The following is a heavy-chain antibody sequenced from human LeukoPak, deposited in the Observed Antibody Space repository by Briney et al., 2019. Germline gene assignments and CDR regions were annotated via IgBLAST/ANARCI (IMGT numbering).Heavy chain of an antibody. Sequence: GGSLRLSCAASGFTFSSYEMNWVRQAPGKGLEWVSYISSSGSTIYYADSVKGRFTISRDNAKNTVYLQMNSLRAEDTAVYYCAREIFNGFDIWGQGTMVTVSS. CDR3: AREIFNGFDI. CDR2: ISSSGSTI. CDR1: GFTFSSYE. V-gene: IGHV3-48*03. J-gene: IGHJ3*02.